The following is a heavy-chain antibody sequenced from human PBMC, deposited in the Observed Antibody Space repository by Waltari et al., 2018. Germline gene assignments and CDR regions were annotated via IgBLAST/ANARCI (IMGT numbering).Heavy chain of an antibody. D-gene: IGHD2-15*01. CDR2: IYTSGST. CDR1: GGSISSYY. J-gene: IGHJ3*02. Sequence: QVQLQESGPGLVKPSETLSLTYTVSGGSISSYYWRWIRQPAGKGLEWIGRIYTSGSTNYNPSLKGRVTMSVDTSKNQFSLKLSSVTAADTAVYYCAREPYCSGGSCYSLDIWGQGTMVTVSS. V-gene: IGHV4-4*07. CDR3: AREPYCSGGSCYSLDI.